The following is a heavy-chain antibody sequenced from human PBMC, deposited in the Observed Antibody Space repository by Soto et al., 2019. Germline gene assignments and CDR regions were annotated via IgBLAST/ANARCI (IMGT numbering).Heavy chain of an antibody. J-gene: IGHJ4*02. CDR3: ARGRDSSGYYYFDY. Sequence: TLSLTCTVSGGSISSGGYYWSWIRQHPGKGLEWIGYIYDSGNTYYNPSLKSRVTISVDTSKKQLSLKLSSVTAADTAVYYCARGRDSSGYYYFDYWGQGTLVTVSS. CDR2: IYDSGNT. V-gene: IGHV4-31*03. CDR1: GGSISSGGYY. D-gene: IGHD3-22*01.